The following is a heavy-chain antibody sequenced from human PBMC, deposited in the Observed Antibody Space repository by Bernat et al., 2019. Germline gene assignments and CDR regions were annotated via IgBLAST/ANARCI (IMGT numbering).Heavy chain of an antibody. CDR2: INPSGGST. CDR3: AAGYYDFWSGYPPFDY. V-gene: IGHV1-46*01. CDR1: GYTFTSYY. J-gene: IGHJ4*02. Sequence: QVQLVQSGAEVKKPGASVKVSCKASGYTFTSYYMHWVRQAPGQGLEWMGIINPSGGSTSYAQKFQGRVTMTRDTSTSTVYMELSSLRSEDTAVYYCAAGYYDFWSGYPPFDYWGQGTLVTVSS. D-gene: IGHD3-3*01.